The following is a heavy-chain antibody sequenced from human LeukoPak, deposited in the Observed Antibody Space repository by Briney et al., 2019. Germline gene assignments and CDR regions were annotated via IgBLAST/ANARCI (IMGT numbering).Heavy chain of an antibody. J-gene: IGHJ5*02. V-gene: IGHV4-59*01. CDR2: IYYSGST. D-gene: IGHD3-10*01. CDR3: ARSNLLWFGEAASGFDP. CDR1: GGXIISYY. Sequence: SETLSLTCTVSGGXIISYYCSWIRQPPGKGLEWIGYIYYSGSTNYNPSLKSRVSISVDTSKNQFSLNLSSVTAADTGVYYCARSNLLWFGEAASGFDPWGQGTLVTVST.